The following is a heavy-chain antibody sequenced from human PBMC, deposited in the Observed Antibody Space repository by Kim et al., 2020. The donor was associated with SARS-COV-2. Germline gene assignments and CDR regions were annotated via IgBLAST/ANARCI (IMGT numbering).Heavy chain of an antibody. Sequence: GGSLRLSCEASGSTFSSKWMSWVRQAPGKGLEWVASIKEDGSGKYYVDSVKGRLTISSDNAKNSLYLQMDSLRAGDTAVYECVRDGYSGYDLAFDIWGAGRMVTVSP. CDR3: VRDGYSGYDLAFDI. CDR1: GSTFSSKW. D-gene: IGHD5-12*01. V-gene: IGHV3-7*03. J-gene: IGHJ3*02. CDR2: IKEDGSGK.